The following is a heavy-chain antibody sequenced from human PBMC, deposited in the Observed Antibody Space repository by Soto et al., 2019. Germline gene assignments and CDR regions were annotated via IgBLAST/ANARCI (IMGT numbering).Heavy chain of an antibody. V-gene: IGHV6-1*01. D-gene: IGHD2-15*01. J-gene: IGHJ5*02. CDR2: TYYRSKWYN. Sequence: SQTLSLTCAISGDSVSSNSAAWNWIRQSPSRGLEWLGRTYYRSKWYNDYAVSVKSRITINPDTSKNQFSLQLNSVTPEDTAVYYCARTQLVYCIGGSCYLRWFDPWGQGTLVTVSS. CDR3: ARTQLVYCIGGSCYLRWFDP. CDR1: GDSVSSNSAA.